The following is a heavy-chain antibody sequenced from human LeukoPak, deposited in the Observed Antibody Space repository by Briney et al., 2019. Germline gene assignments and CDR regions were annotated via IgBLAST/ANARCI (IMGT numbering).Heavy chain of an antibody. CDR3: AKSPRVRDSSGP. J-gene: IGHJ5*02. Sequence: GGSLRLSCAASGFTFSSYAMNWVREAPGKELEWVSAISGSGGSTYYADSVKGRFTISRDNSKNTLYLQMNSLRAEDTAVYYCAKSPRVRDSSGPWGQGTLVTVSS. CDR2: ISGSGGST. V-gene: IGHV3-23*01. D-gene: IGHD3-22*01. CDR1: GFTFSSYA.